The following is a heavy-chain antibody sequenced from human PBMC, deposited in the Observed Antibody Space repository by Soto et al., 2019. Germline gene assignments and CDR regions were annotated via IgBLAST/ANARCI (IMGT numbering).Heavy chain of an antibody. V-gene: IGHV3-23*01. J-gene: IGHJ4*02. Sequence: EVQLLDSGGGLVQPGGSLRISCAASGFTFSTYAMTWVRQAPGKGLERISSITASDGSAYYADSVKGRFTISRDNPMNTLYLQMNSLRAEDTAVYYCARGGYSYGHWGQGTLVTVSS. CDR2: ITASDGSA. D-gene: IGHD5-18*01. CDR1: GFTFSTYA. CDR3: ARGGYSYGH.